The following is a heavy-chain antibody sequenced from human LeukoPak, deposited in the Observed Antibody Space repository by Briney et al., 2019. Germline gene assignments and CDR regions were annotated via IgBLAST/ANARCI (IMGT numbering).Heavy chain of an antibody. V-gene: IGHV1-2*02. J-gene: IGHJ5*02. Sequence: ASVKVSCKASGYTFTGYYMHWVRQAPGQGLEWMGWINPNSGGTNYAQKFQGRVTMTRDTSISTAYMELSRLRSDDTAVYYCARVEYKKSGVFDPWGQGTLVTVSS. CDR3: ARVEYKKSGVFDP. CDR1: GYTFTGYY. D-gene: IGHD6-6*01. CDR2: INPNSGGT.